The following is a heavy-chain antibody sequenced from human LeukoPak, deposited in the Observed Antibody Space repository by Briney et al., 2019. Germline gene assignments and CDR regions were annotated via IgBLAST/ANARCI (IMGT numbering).Heavy chain of an antibody. D-gene: IGHD6-13*01. Sequence: GGSLRLSCAASGFTFSSYGMHWVRQAPGKGLEWVAVIWYDGSNKYYADSVKGRFTISRDNSKNTLYLQMNSLRAEDTAVYYCARAQPMYIAPFYYYGMDVWGQGTTVTVSS. CDR2: IWYDGSNK. CDR3: ARAQPMYIAPFYYYGMDV. V-gene: IGHV3-33*08. J-gene: IGHJ6*02. CDR1: GFTFSSYG.